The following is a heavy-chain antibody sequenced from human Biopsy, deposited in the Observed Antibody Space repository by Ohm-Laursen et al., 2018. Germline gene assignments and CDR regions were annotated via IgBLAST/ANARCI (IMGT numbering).Heavy chain of an antibody. CDR3: TKNTQWEGSGYLDAFHI. CDR1: GFSFHNTG. V-gene: IGHV3-9*01. Sequence: SLRLSCSASGFSFHNTGMNRVRQGPGKGVEGVAGISWSSDSITYAKSVTGRFTISRDKGENSLYLQMNSLRPEDTALYYCTKNTQWEGSGYLDAFHIWGHGAMVTVSS. J-gene: IGHJ3*02. D-gene: IGHD3-22*01. CDR2: ISWSSDSI.